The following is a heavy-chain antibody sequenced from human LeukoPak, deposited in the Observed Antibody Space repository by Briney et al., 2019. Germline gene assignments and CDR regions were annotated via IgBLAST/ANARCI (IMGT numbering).Heavy chain of an antibody. CDR2: ISSSSTYI. CDR3: ARGGGYSGYDLDAFDI. J-gene: IGHJ3*02. CDR1: GFTFSRDS. D-gene: IGHD5-12*01. V-gene: IGHV3-21*01. Sequence: GGSLRLSCAASGFTFSRDSMNWVRQAPGKGLEWVSSISSSSTYIYYADSVKGRFTISRNNDKNSLHLQMNSLRAEDTAVYYCARGGGYSGYDLDAFDIWGQGTMATVSS.